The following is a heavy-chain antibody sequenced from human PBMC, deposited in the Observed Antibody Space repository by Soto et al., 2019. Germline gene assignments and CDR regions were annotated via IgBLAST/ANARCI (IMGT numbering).Heavy chain of an antibody. Sequence: QAQLVQSGAEVKKPGSSVTVSCQASGGTLSSSPVISWVRQAPGQRLEWMGGLVPISGTVNYAKMFQGRVTITAYESTNTVYMDLPSLSSEDTAVYYCARGVFSGSYFAYWGKGTLVTVSS. CDR1: GGTLSSSP. CDR3: ARGVFSGSYFAY. J-gene: IGHJ4*02. D-gene: IGHD1-26*01. V-gene: IGHV1-69*01. CDR2: LVPISGTV.